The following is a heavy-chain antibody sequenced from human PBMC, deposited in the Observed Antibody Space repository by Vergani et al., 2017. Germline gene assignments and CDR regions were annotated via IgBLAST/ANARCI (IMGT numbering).Heavy chain of an antibody. D-gene: IGHD3-22*01. CDR3: AKTPGYYDSSGYQYYFDY. V-gene: IGHV3-23*04. CDR1: GFTFSSYA. J-gene: IGHJ4*02. CDR2: ISGSGGST. Sequence: VQLVESGGGVVQPGGSLRLSCAASGFTFSSYAMSWVRQAPGKGLEWVSAISGSGGSTYYADSVKGRFTISRDNSKNTLYLQMNSLRAEDTAVYYCAKTPGYYDSSGYQYYFDYWGQGTLVTVSS.